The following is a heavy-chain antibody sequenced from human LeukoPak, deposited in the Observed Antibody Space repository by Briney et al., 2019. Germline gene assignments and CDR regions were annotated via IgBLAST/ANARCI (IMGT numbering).Heavy chain of an antibody. D-gene: IGHD6-13*01. CDR1: GYTFTGYY. CDR3: ARVLQQLVRPSYFDY. CDR2: INPNSGGT. Sequence: ASVKVSCKASGYTFTGYYMLWVRQAPGQGLEWMGWINPNSGGTNYAQKFQGRVTLTRDTSISTAYMELSRLRSDDTAVYYCARVLQQLVRPSYFDYWGQGTLVTVSS. J-gene: IGHJ4*02. V-gene: IGHV1-2*02.